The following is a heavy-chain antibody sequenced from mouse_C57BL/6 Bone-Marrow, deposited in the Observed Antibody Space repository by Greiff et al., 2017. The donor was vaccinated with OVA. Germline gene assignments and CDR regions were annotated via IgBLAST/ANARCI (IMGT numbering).Heavy chain of an antibody. V-gene: IGHV1-81*01. CDR2: IYPRSGNT. CDR3: ARRGGPAY. J-gene: IGHJ3*01. CDR1: GYTFTSYG. Sequence: QVQLRHSGAELARPGASVKLSCKASGYTFTSYGISWVKQRTGQGLEWIGEIYPRSGNTYYNEKFKGKATLTADKSSSTAYMELRSLTSEDSAVYFCARRGGPAYWGQGTLVTVSA.